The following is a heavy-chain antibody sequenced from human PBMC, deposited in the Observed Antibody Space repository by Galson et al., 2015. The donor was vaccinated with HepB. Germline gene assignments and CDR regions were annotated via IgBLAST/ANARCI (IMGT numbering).Heavy chain of an antibody. D-gene: IGHD1-14*01. CDR1: GYTFTGYY. CDR3: ARDRVGADWTETTVY. V-gene: IGHV1-2*02. CDR2: INPNSGGT. Sequence: SVKVSCKASGYTFTGYYMHWVRQAPGQGLEWMGWINPNSGGTNYAQKFQVSVTMTRDTSISTAYMDLSRMRSDDTAVYYWARDRVGADWTETTVYWGQGTLVTVS. J-gene: IGHJ4*02.